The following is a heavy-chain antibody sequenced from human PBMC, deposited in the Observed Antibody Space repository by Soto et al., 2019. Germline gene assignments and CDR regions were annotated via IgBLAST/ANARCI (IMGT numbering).Heavy chain of an antibody. V-gene: IGHV4-34*01. Sequence: SETLSLTCAVYGGSFSGYYWSWIRQPPGKGLEWIGEINHSGSTNYNPSLKSRVTISVDTSKNQFSLRLSSVTAADTAVYYCARNPRIVVVPAALVFYYYGMDVWGQGTTVTVSS. J-gene: IGHJ6*02. CDR1: GGSFSGYY. CDR3: ARNPRIVVVPAALVFYYYGMDV. CDR2: INHSGST. D-gene: IGHD2-2*01.